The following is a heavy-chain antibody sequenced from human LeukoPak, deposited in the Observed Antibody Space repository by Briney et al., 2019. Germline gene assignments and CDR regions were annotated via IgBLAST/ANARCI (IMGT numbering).Heavy chain of an antibody. D-gene: IGHD3-22*01. J-gene: IGHJ4*02. Sequence: GGSLRLSCAASGFTFSSYSMNWVRQAPGKGLEWVSFISSSSSYIYYADSVKGRFTISRDNSRNMVYLQLNSLRPEDTAVYYCAKGMDYDSSGYYDYWGQGTLVTVSS. V-gene: IGHV3-21*01. CDR2: ISSSSSYI. CDR3: AKGMDYDSSGYYDY. CDR1: GFTFSSYS.